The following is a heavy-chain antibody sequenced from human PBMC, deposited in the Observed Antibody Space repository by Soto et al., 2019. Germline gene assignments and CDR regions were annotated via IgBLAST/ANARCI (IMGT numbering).Heavy chain of an antibody. CDR2: IGTSCDT. CDR3: ARAIGPTLFDY. J-gene: IGHJ4*02. Sequence: GGSLRLSCSSSGFTFSSYDIHLVRQCPGKGLECFSAIGTSCDTNYAGSVKGRFTISRENAKNSLYLQMKRLRAGDTAIYLCARAIGPTLFDYWGQGTLVTVSS. CDR1: GFTFSSYD. D-gene: IGHD3-22*01. V-gene: IGHV3-13*04.